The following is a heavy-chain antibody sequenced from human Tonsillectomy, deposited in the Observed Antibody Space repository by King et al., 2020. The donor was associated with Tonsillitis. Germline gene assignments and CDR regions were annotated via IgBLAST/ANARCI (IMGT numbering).Heavy chain of an antibody. Sequence: VQLVESGGGLVKPGGSLRLSCAASGFTFSSYSMNWVRQAPGKGLEWVSSISSSSSYIYYAYSVKGRFTISRDNAKNSLYLQMNSLRAEDTAVYYCARGPTVSDYFDYWGQGTLVTVSS. CDR1: GFTFSSYS. D-gene: IGHD4-11*01. CDR3: ARGPTVSDYFDY. V-gene: IGHV3-21*01. J-gene: IGHJ4*02. CDR2: ISSSSSYI.